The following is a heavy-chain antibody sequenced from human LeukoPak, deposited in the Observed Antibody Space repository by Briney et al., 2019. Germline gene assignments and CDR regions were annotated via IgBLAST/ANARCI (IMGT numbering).Heavy chain of an antibody. CDR2: IIPIFGTA. CDR3: ATNLGHPPNYDFWSGYEYYFDY. Sequence: ASVKVSCKASGYTFTGYYMHWVRQAPGQGLEWMGGIIPIFGTANYAQKFQGRVTITADESTSTAYMELSSLRSEDTAVYYCATNLGHPPNYDFWSGYEYYFDYWGQGTLVTVSS. J-gene: IGHJ4*02. CDR1: GYTFTGYY. D-gene: IGHD3-3*01. V-gene: IGHV1-69*13.